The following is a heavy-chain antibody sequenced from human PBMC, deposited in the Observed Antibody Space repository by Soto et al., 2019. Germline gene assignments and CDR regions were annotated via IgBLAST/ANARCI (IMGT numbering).Heavy chain of an antibody. V-gene: IGHV3-23*01. J-gene: IGHJ6*03. CDR1: GFTFSSYA. D-gene: IGHD1-26*01. Sequence: EVQLLESGGGLVQPGGSLRLSCAASGFTFSSYAMSWVRQAPGKGLEWVSAISGSSGSTYYADSVKGRFTISRDNSKNTLYLQMNSLRAEDTAVYYCANSRLGGTTHYYYYYYMDVWGKGTTVTVSS. CDR3: ANSRLGGTTHYYYYYYMDV. CDR2: ISGSSGST.